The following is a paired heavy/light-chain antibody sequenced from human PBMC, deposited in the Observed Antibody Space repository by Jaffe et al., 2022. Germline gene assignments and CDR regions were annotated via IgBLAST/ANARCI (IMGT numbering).Light chain of an antibody. V-gene: IGLV7-46*01. Sequence: QAVVTQEPSLTVSPGGTVTLTCGSSTGAVTSGHYCYWLQQKPGQVPRTLIYDTSKKYSWTPARFSGSLLGGKAALTLAGAQPEDEAEYYCLLSYSGARLVVFGGGTKLTVL. CDR3: LLSYSGARLVV. CDR2: DTS. J-gene: IGLJ2*01. CDR1: TGAVTSGHY.
Heavy chain of an antibody. CDR3: ATFGEWYGRPSGY. J-gene: IGHJ4*02. D-gene: IGHD3-16*01. CDR1: GYTFTGYY. V-gene: IGHV1-2*06. CDR2: IHPDSGDI. Sequence: QVQLVQSGAEVKKPGASVKVSCKASGYTFTGYYMHWMRQAPGQGLEWMGRIHPDSGDISYAQKFQGRVTVTKDTSISTVYMDLSSLKSDDTAMYYCATFGEWYGRPSGYWGQGTLVTVSS.